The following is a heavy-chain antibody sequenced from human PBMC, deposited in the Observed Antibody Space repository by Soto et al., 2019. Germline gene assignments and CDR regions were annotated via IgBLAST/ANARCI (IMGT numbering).Heavy chain of an antibody. V-gene: IGHV3-74*01. J-gene: IGHJ4*02. CDR3: ARVSIVFYYFDS. CDR2: ISSDGSIT. CDR1: GFSLSYHW. Sequence: PGGSLRLSCAASGFSLSYHWMHWVRQAPGKGLVWVSRISSDGSITNYADSVKGRFTISRDNAKNMLYLQMNSLRAEDTAVYYCARVSIVFYYFDSWGRGTPVTVSS. D-gene: IGHD2-15*01.